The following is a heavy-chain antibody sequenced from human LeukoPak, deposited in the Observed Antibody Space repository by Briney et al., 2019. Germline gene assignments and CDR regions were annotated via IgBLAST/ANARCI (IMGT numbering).Heavy chain of an antibody. CDR1: GGSFSSYY. CDR3: ARTDYYDAREDY. J-gene: IGHJ4*02. V-gene: IGHV4-4*07. CDR2: IYTSGST. D-gene: IGHD3-22*01. Sequence: SETLSLTCTVSGGSFSSYYWGWIRQPAGKGLEWIGRIYTSGSTNYNPSLKSRVTISVDTSKNQFPLKLSSVTAADTAVYYCARTDYYDAREDYWGQGTLVTVSS.